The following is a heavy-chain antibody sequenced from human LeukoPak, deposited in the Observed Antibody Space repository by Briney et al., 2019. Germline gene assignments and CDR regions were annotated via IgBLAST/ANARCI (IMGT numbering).Heavy chain of an antibody. CDR3: ARDTPYGSGNNYYYYYMDV. CDR1: GYTFTGYY. J-gene: IGHJ6*03. D-gene: IGHD3-10*01. V-gene: IGHV1-2*02. CDR2: INPNSGGT. Sequence: GASVKVSCKASGYTFTGYYMHWVRQAPGQGLEWMGWINPNSGGTNYAQKFQGRVTMTRDTSISTAYMELSRLRSDDTAVYYCARDTPYGSGNNYYYYYMDVWGKGTTVTISS.